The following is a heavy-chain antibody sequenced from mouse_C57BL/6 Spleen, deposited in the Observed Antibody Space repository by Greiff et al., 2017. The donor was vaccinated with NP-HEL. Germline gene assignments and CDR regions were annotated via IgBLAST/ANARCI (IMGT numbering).Heavy chain of an antibody. V-gene: IGHV1-78*01. Sequence: VQLQQSDAELVKPGASVKISCKASGYTFTDHTIHWMKQRPEQGLEWIGYIYPGDGDTNYNGKFKGKATLTADKSSSTAYMQLSSLTSEDSAVYFCARKPMTTVVLDYWGQGTTLTVSS. CDR1: GYTFTDHT. CDR3: ARKPMTTVVLDY. CDR2: IYPGDGDT. J-gene: IGHJ2*01. D-gene: IGHD1-1*01.